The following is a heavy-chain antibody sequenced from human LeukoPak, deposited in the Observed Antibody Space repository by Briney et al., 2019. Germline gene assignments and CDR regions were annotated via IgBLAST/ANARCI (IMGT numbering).Heavy chain of an antibody. CDR2: VDPEDGET. D-gene: IGHD6-6*01. Sequence: ATVKIACKVYGYTFTDYYMHWVQQAPGKGLEWMGLVDPEDGETIYAEKFQGRVTITADTSTDTAYMELSSLRSEDTAVYYCATTPPSSSSPGGYNWFDPWGQGTLVTVSS. CDR1: GYTFTDYY. J-gene: IGHJ5*02. CDR3: ATTPPSSSSPGGYNWFDP. V-gene: IGHV1-69-2*01.